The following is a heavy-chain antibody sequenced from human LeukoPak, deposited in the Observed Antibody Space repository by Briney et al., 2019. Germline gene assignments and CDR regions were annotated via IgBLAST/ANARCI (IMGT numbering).Heavy chain of an antibody. D-gene: IGHD2-2*01. CDR1: GGSISSGSYY. Sequence: SETLSLTCTVSGGSISSGSYYWSWIRQPAGKGLEWIGRIYTSGSTNYNPSLKSRVTISVDTSKNQFSLKLSSVTAADTAVYYCARGIVVVPAAIDWYVGWFDPWGQGTLVTVSS. J-gene: IGHJ5*02. CDR2: IYTSGST. CDR3: ARGIVVVPAAIDWYVGWFDP. V-gene: IGHV4-61*02.